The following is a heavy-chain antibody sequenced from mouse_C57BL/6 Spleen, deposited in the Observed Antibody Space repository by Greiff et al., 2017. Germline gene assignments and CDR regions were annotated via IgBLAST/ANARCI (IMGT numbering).Heavy chain of an antibody. CDR3: ARDTRSTVDAMDY. CDR2: ISDGGSYT. CDR1: GFTFSSYA. J-gene: IGHJ4*01. V-gene: IGHV5-4*01. Sequence: DVKLVESGGGLVKPGGSLKLSCAASGFTFSSYAMSWVRQTPEKRLEWVATISDGGSYTYYPDNVKGRFTISRDNAKNNLYLQMSHLKSEETAMYYCARDTRSTVDAMDYWGQGTSVTVSS. D-gene: IGHD1-1*01.